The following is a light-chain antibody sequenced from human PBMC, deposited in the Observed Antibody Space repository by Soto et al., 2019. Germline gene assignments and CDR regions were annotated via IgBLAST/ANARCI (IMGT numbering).Light chain of an antibody. CDR2: SNN. CDR3: AAWDDSLNVLV. Sequence: QSVLTQPPSASGTPGQRVTISCSGSSSNIGSNTVNWYQQLPGTAPKLLIYSNNQRPSGVPDRFSGSKSVTSASLAISGLQSEDEADYYCAAWDDSLNVLVFGGGTKLTVL. J-gene: IGLJ2*01. CDR1: SSNIGSNT. V-gene: IGLV1-44*01.